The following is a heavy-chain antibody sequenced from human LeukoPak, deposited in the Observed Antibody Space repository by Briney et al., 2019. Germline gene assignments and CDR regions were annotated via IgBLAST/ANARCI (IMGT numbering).Heavy chain of an antibody. V-gene: IGHV3-23*01. CDR1: GFSFRSYA. Sequence: GGSLRLSCVGSGFSFRSYAMNWVRQAPGKGLEWVSSISVSGDRTDHAESAKGRFTISRDNAENSLYLQMNSLSAEDTAIYYCARDTHYQLLPFYAWGQGTLVTVSS. CDR3: ARDTHYQLLPFYA. CDR2: ISVSGDRT. J-gene: IGHJ5*02. D-gene: IGHD2-2*01.